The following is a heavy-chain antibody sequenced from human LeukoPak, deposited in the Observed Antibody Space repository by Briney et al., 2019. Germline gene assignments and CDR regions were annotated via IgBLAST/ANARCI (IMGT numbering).Heavy chain of an antibody. Sequence: PGGSLRLSCAASGFTFSSYSMNWVRQAPGKGLEWVANIKQDGSEKYYVDSVKGRFTISRDNAKNSLYLQMNSLRAEDTAVYYCARDSSSSWYFWFDPWGQGTLVTVSS. D-gene: IGHD6-13*01. CDR2: IKQDGSEK. CDR1: GFTFSSYS. CDR3: ARDSSSSWYFWFDP. J-gene: IGHJ5*02. V-gene: IGHV3-7*01.